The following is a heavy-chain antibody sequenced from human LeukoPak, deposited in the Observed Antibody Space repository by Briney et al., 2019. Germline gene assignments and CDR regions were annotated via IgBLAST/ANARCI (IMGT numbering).Heavy chain of an antibody. D-gene: IGHD2-21*01. J-gene: IGHJ4*02. CDR2: ISPGGGTT. V-gene: IGHV3-23*01. CDR3: ATSVGNCGGDCYSY. Sequence: PGGSLRLSCAVSGFAFGSEAMSWVRQSPARGLEWVASISPGGGTTYYADYVKGRFTISRDNSKNTLYLQMNSLRAEDTAVYYCATSVGNCGGDCYSYWGQGTLVTVSS. CDR1: GFAFGSEA.